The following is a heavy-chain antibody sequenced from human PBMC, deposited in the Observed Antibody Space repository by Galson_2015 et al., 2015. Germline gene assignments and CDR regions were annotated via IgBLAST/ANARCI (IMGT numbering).Heavy chain of an antibody. Sequence: SLRLSCAASGFTFTSYAMSWVRQAPGKGLEWVSAISGNDGSTYYADSVKGRFTISRDNSKKTLYLQMNSLRAEDTAVYYCAPHYDSGGFYYWGQGTLVTVSS. D-gene: IGHD3-22*01. CDR1: GFTFTSYA. J-gene: IGHJ4*02. CDR3: APHYDSGGFYY. CDR2: ISGNDGST. V-gene: IGHV3-23*01.